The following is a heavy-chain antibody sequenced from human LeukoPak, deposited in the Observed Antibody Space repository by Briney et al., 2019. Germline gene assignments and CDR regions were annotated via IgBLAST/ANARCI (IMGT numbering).Heavy chain of an antibody. J-gene: IGHJ5*01. CDR1: GYSFTSYW. V-gene: IGHV5-51*01. Sequence: GESLKISCKGSGYSFTSYWIGWVRQMPGKGLEWMGIIYPGDSDTRYSPSFQGQVTISADKSISTAYLQWSSLKASDTAMYYCARSEVPAAIESKGGFDPWGQGTLVTVSS. CDR2: IYPGDSDT. CDR3: ARSEVPAAIESKGGFDP. D-gene: IGHD2-2*02.